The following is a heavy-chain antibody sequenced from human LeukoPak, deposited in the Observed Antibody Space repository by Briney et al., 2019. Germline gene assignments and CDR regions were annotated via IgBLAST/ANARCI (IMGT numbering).Heavy chain of an antibody. D-gene: IGHD3-16*01. CDR1: GFTFSSYA. CDR2: ISDSGGST. Sequence: GSLRLSCAASGFTFSSYAMSWVRQAPGKGLEWVSAISDSGGSTYYADSVKGRFTMSRDNSKNTLYPQMNSLRAEDTAVYYCAKRGGGDRAFDYWGQGTLVTVSS. V-gene: IGHV3-23*01. J-gene: IGHJ4*02. CDR3: AKRGGGDRAFDY.